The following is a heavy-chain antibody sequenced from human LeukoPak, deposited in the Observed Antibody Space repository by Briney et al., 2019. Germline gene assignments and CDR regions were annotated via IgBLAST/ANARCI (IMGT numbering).Heavy chain of an antibody. CDR1: GGSISSYY. D-gene: IGHD5-18*01. J-gene: IGHJ4*02. CDR2: IYYSGST. V-gene: IGHV4-59*08. Sequence: SETLSLTCTVSGGSISSYYWSWIRQPPGKGLEWIGYIYYSGSTNYNPSLKSRVTISVDTSKNQFSLKLSSVTAADTAVYHCASGSGHSYGSVNFDYWGQGTLVTVSS. CDR3: ASGSGHSYGSVNFDY.